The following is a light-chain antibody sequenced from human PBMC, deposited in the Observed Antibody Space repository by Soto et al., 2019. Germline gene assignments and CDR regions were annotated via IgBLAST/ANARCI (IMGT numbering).Light chain of an antibody. CDR2: GAS. CDR3: QQHNNWPLT. J-gene: IGKJ4*01. Sequence: EIVMTQSPATLSVSPGERATLSCRASQSVSSNLAWYQQKPGQAPRLLIYGASTRATGIPVRFSGSGSGTEFTLSISSLQSEDSAVYYCQQHNNWPLTFGGGTKVDI. V-gene: IGKV3-15*01. CDR1: QSVSSN.